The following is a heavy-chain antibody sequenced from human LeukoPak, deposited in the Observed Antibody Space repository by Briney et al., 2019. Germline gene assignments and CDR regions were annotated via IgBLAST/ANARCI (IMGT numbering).Heavy chain of an antibody. D-gene: IGHD3-10*01. Sequence: SVKVSCKASGGTFSSYAISWERQAPGQGLEWMGRIIPILGIANYAQKFQGRVTITADKSTSTAYMELSSLRSEDTAVYYCARDFGSGSYTDYWGQGTLVTVSS. V-gene: IGHV1-69*04. CDR3: ARDFGSGSYTDY. J-gene: IGHJ4*02. CDR1: GGTFSSYA. CDR2: IIPILGIA.